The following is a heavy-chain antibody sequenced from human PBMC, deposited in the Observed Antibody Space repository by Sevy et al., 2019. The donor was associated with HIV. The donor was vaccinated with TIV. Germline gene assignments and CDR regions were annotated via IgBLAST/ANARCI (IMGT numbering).Heavy chain of an antibody. CDR2: IRSKADGGTD. D-gene: IGHD1-26*01. Sequence: GGSLRLSCAASGFSFINAWMNWVRQAPGKGLEWVGRIRSKADGGTDDYAAPVKGRFIISRDDSENTLYLQMNSLRTEDTAIYYCTTVLGWEGTSDYWGQGTLVTVSS. J-gene: IGHJ4*02. CDR3: TTVLGWEGTSDY. V-gene: IGHV3-15*07. CDR1: GFSFINAW.